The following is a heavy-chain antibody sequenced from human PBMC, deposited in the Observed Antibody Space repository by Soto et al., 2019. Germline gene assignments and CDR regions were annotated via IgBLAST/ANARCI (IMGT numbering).Heavy chain of an antibody. CDR2: IYYSGST. CDR3: ARAIWSLTHYYYYYYGMDV. D-gene: IGHD3-3*01. CDR1: GGSISSSSYY. Sequence: PSETLSLTCTVSGGSISSSSYYWGWIRQPPGKGLEWIGSIYYSGSTYYNPSLKSRVTISVDTSKNQFSLKLSSVTAADTAVYYCARAIWSLTHYYYYYYGMDVWGQGTTVTVSS. V-gene: IGHV4-39*01. J-gene: IGHJ6*02.